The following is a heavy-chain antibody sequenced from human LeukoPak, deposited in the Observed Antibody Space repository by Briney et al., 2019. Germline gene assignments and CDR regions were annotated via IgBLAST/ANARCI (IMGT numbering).Heavy chain of an antibody. D-gene: IGHD6-13*01. CDR2: IYYSGST. CDR3: ARARIAAAALDV. V-gene: IGHV4-59*01. CDR1: GGSISSYY. J-gene: IGHJ6*02. Sequence: KPSETLSLTCTVSGGSISSYYWSWIRQPPGKGLERIGYIYYSGSTNYNPSLKSRVTISVDTSKNQFSLKLSSVTAADTAVYYCARARIAAAALDVWGQGTTVTVSS.